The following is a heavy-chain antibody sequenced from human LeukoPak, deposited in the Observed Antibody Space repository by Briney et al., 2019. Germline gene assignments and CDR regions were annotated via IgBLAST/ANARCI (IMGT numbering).Heavy chain of an antibody. CDR2: IFYSGRT. J-gene: IGHJ4*02. D-gene: IGHD3-9*01. V-gene: IGHV4-30-4*08. CDR3: ASLTRNFDILTGYGPYYFDF. Sequence: PSQTLSLTCTVSGGSISNGDYYWSWIRQPPGKGLEWVGYIFYSGRTFYNPSLKSRVTISVDTSKTQFSLKLSSVTAADTAIYYCASLTRNFDILTGYGPYYFDFWGQGTLVTVSS. CDR1: GGSISNGDYY.